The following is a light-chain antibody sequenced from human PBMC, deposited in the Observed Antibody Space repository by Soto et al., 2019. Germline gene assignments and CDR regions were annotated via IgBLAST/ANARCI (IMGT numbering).Light chain of an antibody. J-gene: IGKJ3*01. CDR2: WPS. CDR1: QSVLYSSNNKNY. CDR3: QQYFTTPFT. Sequence: DIVMTQSPDSLAVSLGERATINCKSSQSVLYSSNNKNYLAWYQHKPGQPPMLLIYWPSIRESGVPDRFSGSGSETNFTLTISSLQGEDVAVYYCQQYFTTPFTFGPGTKVDIK. V-gene: IGKV4-1*01.